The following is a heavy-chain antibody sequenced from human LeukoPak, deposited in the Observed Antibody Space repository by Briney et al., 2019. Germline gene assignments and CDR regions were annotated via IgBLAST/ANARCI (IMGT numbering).Heavy chain of an antibody. D-gene: IGHD3-22*01. CDR1: GYTFTSYY. CDR3: ARGDDSSGYYDYYYGMDV. CDR2: INPSGGSI. Sequence: ASVKVSCKASGYTFTSYYMHWVRQAPGQGLEWMGIINPSGGSISYAQKFQGRVTMTSDTSTSTVYMELSSLRSEDTAVYYCARGDDSSGYYDYYYGMDVWGQGTTVTVSS. V-gene: IGHV1-46*01. J-gene: IGHJ6*02.